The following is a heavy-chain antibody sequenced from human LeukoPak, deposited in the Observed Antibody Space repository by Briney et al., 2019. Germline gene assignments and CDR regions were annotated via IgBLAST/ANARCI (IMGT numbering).Heavy chain of an antibody. CDR2: IYYSGST. CDR1: GGSISSSSYY. J-gene: IGHJ4*02. CDR3: ARLGIEDYYDSSGFLDY. D-gene: IGHD3-22*01. Sequence: SETLSLTCTVSGGSISSSSYYWGWIRQPPGKGLEWIGSIYYSGSTYYNPSLKSRVTISVDTSKNQFSLKLSSVTAADTAVYYCARLGIEDYYDSSGFLDYWGQGTLVTVSS. V-gene: IGHV4-39*01.